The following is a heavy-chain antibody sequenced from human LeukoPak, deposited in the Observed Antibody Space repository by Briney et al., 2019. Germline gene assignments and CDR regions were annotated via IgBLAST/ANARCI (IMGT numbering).Heavy chain of an antibody. D-gene: IGHD4-23*01. V-gene: IGHV3-74*01. CDR3: ARGRPHGNDY. Sequence: SGGSLRLSCAASVFTLSSYWMNCVRQAPGKGLVWVSRIASDGSSTTYADSVKGRFRISRDNAKNTLYLQMNSLRVEDTAVYYCARGRPHGNDYWGQGTLVTVSS. CDR1: VFTLSSYW. J-gene: IGHJ4*02. CDR2: IASDGSST.